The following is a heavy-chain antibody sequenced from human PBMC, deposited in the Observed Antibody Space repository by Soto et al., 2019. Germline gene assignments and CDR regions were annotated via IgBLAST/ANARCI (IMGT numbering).Heavy chain of an antibody. CDR3: ASMGYHYGSGSYPLDY. J-gene: IGHJ4*02. Sequence: WTWIRQPPGKGLEWIGFIYNSGSTHYNPSLRSRDTISVDTSKNQFSLKLRSVTAADTAVYYCASMGYHYGSGSYPLDYWGQGTLVTVSS. V-gene: IGHV4-59*08. CDR2: IYNSGST. D-gene: IGHD3-10*01.